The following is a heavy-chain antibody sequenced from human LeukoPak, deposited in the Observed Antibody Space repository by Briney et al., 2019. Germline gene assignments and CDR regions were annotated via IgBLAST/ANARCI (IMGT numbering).Heavy chain of an antibody. CDR1: GFTLGNYA. Sequence: HSGGSLRLSCEASGFTLGNYAIQCVRQVPGGGREWVAIITHNGGTQYYADSVKGRFTISRDNSQSTVFLQMNSLRPEDTAVYYCARDALSGAFSDFDYWGQGALVTVSS. J-gene: IGHJ4*02. D-gene: IGHD7-27*01. CDR2: ITHNGGTQ. CDR3: ARDALSGAFSDFDY. V-gene: IGHV3-30-3*01.